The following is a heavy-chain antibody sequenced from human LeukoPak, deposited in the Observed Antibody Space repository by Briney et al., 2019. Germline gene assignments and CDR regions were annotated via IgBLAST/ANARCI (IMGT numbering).Heavy chain of an antibody. CDR3: ARARCSSTSCTAFDI. V-gene: IGHV4-30-4*01. D-gene: IGHD2-2*01. CDR1: GGSISSGDYY. J-gene: IGHJ3*02. Sequence: SETLSLTCTVSGGSISSGDYYWSWIRQPPGKGLEWIGYIYYSGSTYYNPSLKSRVTISVDTSENQFSLKLSSVTAADTAVYYCARARCSSTSCTAFDIWGQGTMVTVSS. CDR2: IYYSGST.